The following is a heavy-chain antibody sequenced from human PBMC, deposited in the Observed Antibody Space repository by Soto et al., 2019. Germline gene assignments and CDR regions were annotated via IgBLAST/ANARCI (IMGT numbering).Heavy chain of an antibody. V-gene: IGHV4-61*01. Sequence: QVQLQESGPGLVKPSETLSLTCTVSGGSVSSGSYYWSWIRQPPGKGLEWIGYIYYSGSTNYNPSLKSRVTISVDTSKNQFSPKLSSVTAADTAVYYCARDRGKSMDVWGQGTTVTVSS. J-gene: IGHJ6*02. D-gene: IGHD3-16*01. CDR2: IYYSGST. CDR3: ARDRGKSMDV. CDR1: GGSVSSGSYY.